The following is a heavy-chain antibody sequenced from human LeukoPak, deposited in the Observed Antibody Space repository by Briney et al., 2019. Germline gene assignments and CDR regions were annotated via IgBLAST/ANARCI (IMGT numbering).Heavy chain of an antibody. CDR1: GGSISSGTDY. D-gene: IGHD5-24*01. Sequence: PSKTLSHTCTVSGGSISSGTDYWSWIRQHPGKGLEWIGYISYSGSTYYNPSLKTRLTISVDTSKNQFSLKLDSVTAADTAFYYCARADMATVFDFWGRGTLVTVSS. V-gene: IGHV4-31*03. J-gene: IGHJ4*02. CDR2: ISYSGST. CDR3: ARADMATVFDF.